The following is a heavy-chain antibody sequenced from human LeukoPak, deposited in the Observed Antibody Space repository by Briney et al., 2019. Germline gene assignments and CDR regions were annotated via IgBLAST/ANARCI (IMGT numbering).Heavy chain of an antibody. V-gene: IGHV3-7*01. J-gene: IGHJ4*02. CDR2: IKKDGSEK. Sequence: TGGSLRLSCGAYGFTFSSSWMSWVRQAPGKGLEWVANIKKDGSEKYYVDSVKGRFTISRDNTKNSLYLQMDSPRAEDTAVYYCARISTAVAGADYWGQGTLVTVSS. CDR3: ARISTAVAGADY. CDR1: GFTFSSSW. D-gene: IGHD6-19*01.